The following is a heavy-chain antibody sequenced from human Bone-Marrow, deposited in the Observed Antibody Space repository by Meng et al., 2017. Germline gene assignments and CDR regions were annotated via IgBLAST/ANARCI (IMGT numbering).Heavy chain of an antibody. CDR2: ISSSGSTI. D-gene: IGHD5-18*01. Sequence: GESLKISCAASGFTFSDYYMSWIRQAPGKGLEWVSYISSSGSTIYYADSVKGRFTISRDNAKNSLYLQMNSLRAEDTAVYYCARDSIFGRGGYSYGPSFDYWGQGTLVTVSS. CDR3: ARDSIFGRGGYSYGPSFDY. J-gene: IGHJ4*02. CDR1: GFTFSDYY. V-gene: IGHV3-11*04.